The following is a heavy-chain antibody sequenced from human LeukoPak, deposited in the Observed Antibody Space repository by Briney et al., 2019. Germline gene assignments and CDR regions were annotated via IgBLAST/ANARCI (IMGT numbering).Heavy chain of an antibody. D-gene: IGHD5-24*01. Sequence: PSETLSLTCAVSGGSFSGYYWSWIRQPPGKGLEWVGSIYHSGSTYYNPSLKSRATISVDTSNKQFSLKLNSFTDADTAVYYCARGYGVNVAMALYYFDYWGQGTLVTVSS. J-gene: IGHJ4*02. CDR1: GGSFSGYY. CDR3: ARGYGVNVAMALYYFDY. CDR2: IYHSGST. V-gene: IGHV4-34*01.